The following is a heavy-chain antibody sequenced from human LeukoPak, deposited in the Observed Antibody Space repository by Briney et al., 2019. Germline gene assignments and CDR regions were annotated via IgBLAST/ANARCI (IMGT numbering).Heavy chain of an antibody. D-gene: IGHD6-19*01. CDR1: GFTFSTYS. Sequence: TGGSLRLSCAAFGFTFSTYSMNWVRQAPGKGLEWISYISSGSSTIHYADSVKGRFTISRDNAKNSLYLQMNSVRDEDTAVYYCARDYGYSSSFDYWGQGTLVTVSS. J-gene: IGHJ4*02. CDR2: ISSGSSTI. CDR3: ARDYGYSSSFDY. V-gene: IGHV3-48*02.